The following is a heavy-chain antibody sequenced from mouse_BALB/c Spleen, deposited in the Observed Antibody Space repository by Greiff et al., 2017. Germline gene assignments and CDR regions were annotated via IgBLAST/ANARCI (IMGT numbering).Heavy chain of an antibody. CDR1: GYTFTSYY. V-gene: IGHV1S81*02. Sequence: QVQLKESGAELVKPGASVKLSCKASGYTFTSYYMYWVKQRPGQGLEWIGGINPSNGGTNFNEKFKSKATLTVDKSSSTAYMQLSSLTSEDSAVYYCTRGFAYWGQGTLVTVSA. CDR3: TRGFAY. J-gene: IGHJ3*01. CDR2: INPSNGGT.